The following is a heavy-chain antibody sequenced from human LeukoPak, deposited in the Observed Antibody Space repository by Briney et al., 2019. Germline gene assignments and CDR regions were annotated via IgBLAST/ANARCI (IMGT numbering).Heavy chain of an antibody. D-gene: IGHD6-19*01. CDR1: GYTFTGYY. CDR3: ARIAVAGPYFDY. J-gene: IGHJ4*02. Sequence: ASVKVSCKASGYTFTGYYMHWVRRAPGQGLEWMGWVNPNSGGTNYAQKFQGRVTMTRDTSISTAYMELSRLRSDDTAVYYCARIAVAGPYFDYWGQGTLVTVSS. V-gene: IGHV1-2*02. CDR2: VNPNSGGT.